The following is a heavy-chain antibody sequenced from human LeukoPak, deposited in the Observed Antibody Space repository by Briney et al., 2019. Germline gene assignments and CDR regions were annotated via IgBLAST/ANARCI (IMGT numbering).Heavy chain of an antibody. CDR2: IYYSGST. D-gene: IGHD3/OR15-3a*01. CDR3: ARGGLTVPGAAFDI. Sequence: SETLSLTCTVSGGSISSYYWSWIRQPPGKGLEWIGYIYYSGSTNYNPSLKSRVTISVDTSKNQFSLKLSSVTAADTAVYYCARGGLTVPGAAFDIWAKGQWSPSLQ. V-gene: IGHV4-59*08. J-gene: IGHJ3*02. CDR1: GGSISSYY.